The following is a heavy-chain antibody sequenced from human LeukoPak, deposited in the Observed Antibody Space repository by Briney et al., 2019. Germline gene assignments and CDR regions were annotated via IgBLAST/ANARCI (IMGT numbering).Heavy chain of an antibody. CDR2: INPNNGGT. Sequence: ASVKVSCKASGYTITGNYIHRVRQAPGQGLEWMGWINPNNGGTNYAHKFQGRVTMTRDTSISTAYMELSGPTSDDTAVYYCARGAGVRGSYSFDYWGQGTLVTVSS. CDR3: ARGAGVRGSYSFDY. D-gene: IGHD1-26*01. V-gene: IGHV1-2*07. J-gene: IGHJ4*02. CDR1: GYTITGNY.